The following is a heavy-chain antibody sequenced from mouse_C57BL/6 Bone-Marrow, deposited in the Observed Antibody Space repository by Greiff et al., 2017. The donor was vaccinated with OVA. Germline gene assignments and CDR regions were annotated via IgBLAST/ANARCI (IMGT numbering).Heavy chain of an antibody. CDR2: FYPGSGSI. J-gene: IGHJ2*01. CDR3: ARHEERDYGSSYYYDY. D-gene: IGHD1-1*01. Sequence: QVQLKQSGAELVKPGASVKLSCKASGYTFTEYTIHWVKQRSGQGLEWIGWFYPGSGSIKYNEKFKDKATLTADKSSSTVYMELSRLTSEDSAVYFCARHEERDYGSSYYYDYWGQGTTLTVSS. CDR1: GYTFTEYT. V-gene: IGHV1-62-2*01.